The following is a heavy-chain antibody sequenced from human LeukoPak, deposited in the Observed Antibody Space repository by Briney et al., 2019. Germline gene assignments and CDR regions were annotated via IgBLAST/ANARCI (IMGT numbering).Heavy chain of an antibody. CDR1: GGTFSSYA. CDR2: IIPIFGTA. D-gene: IGHD5-24*01. V-gene: IGHV1-69*05. J-gene: IGHJ4*02. CDR3: ARGQGRDGYKFDY. Sequence: SVKVSCKASGGTFSSYAISWVRQALGQGLEWMGRIIPIFGTANYAQKFQGRVTITTDESTSTAYMELSSLRSEDTAVYYCARGQGRDGYKFDYWGQGTLVTVSS.